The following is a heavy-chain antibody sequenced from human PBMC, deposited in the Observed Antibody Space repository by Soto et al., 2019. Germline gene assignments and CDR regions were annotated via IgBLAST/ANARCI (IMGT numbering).Heavy chain of an antibody. Sequence: ASVKVSCKASGNTFTSYSVYWVRQAPGQGLEWMGWINAGNGNTRYSQKFQYRVTITRDTSASTVYMELSSLRSEDTAVYYCARDRYSSSWYVGAFDYWGQ. CDR3: ARDRYSSSWYVGAFDY. D-gene: IGHD6-13*01. CDR2: INAGNGNT. J-gene: IGHJ4*02. CDR1: GNTFTSYS. V-gene: IGHV1-3*01.